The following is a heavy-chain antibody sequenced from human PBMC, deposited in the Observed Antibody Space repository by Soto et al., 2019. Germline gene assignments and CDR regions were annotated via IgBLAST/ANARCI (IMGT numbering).Heavy chain of an antibody. D-gene: IGHD3-22*01. Sequence: PGGSLRLSCVASGFPFSNYAMTWVRQAPGKGLEWVSALSGSGVSTYYADSVMGRFTISRDNSKNTVYLQMNSLRAEDTAVYYFAKFESRFFYDSTGYYPFDYWGQGTLVTVSS. J-gene: IGHJ4*02. CDR3: AKFESRFFYDSTGYYPFDY. CDR1: GFPFSNYA. V-gene: IGHV3-23*01. CDR2: LSGSGVST.